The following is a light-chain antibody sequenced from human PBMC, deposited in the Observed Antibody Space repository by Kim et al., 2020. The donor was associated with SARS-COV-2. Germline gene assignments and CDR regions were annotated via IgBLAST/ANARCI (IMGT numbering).Light chain of an antibody. V-gene: IGLV3-19*01. J-gene: IGLJ2*01. CDR1: SLRSYY. CDR3: NSRDSSGNYVV. CDR2: GKN. Sequence: SSELTQDPAVSVALGQTVRSTCQGDSLRSYYASWYQQKPGQAPVLVIYGKNNRPSGIPDRFSGSSSGTTASLTITGAQAEDEADYYCNSRDSSGNYVVFG.